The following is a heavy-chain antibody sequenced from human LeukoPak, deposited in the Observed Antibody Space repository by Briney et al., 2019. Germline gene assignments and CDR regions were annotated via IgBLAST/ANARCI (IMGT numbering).Heavy chain of an antibody. CDR2: ISSSSSYI. CDR3: ARNYDWGCSGRTCYNYEGY. D-gene: IGHD2-15*01. CDR1: GFTFSSYA. V-gene: IGHV3-21*01. Sequence: GGSLRLSCAASGFTFSSYAMSWVRQAPGKGLEWVSFISSSSSYIYYADSVKGRFTISRDNAKNSLYLQMNSLRAEDTAVYYCARNYDWGCSGRTCYNYEGYWGQGTLVAVSS. J-gene: IGHJ4*02.